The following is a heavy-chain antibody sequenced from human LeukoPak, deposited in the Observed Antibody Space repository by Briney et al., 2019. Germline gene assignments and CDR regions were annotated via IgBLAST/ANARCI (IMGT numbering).Heavy chain of an antibody. D-gene: IGHD6-6*01. J-gene: IGHJ6*02. V-gene: IGHV3-30*18. CDR1: GFTFSSYG. CDR2: ISYDGSNK. CDR3: AKDFGLPSSSIYYGMDV. Sequence: GRSLRLSCAASGFTFSSYGMHWVRQAPGKGLEWVAVISYDGSNKYYADSVKGRFTISRDNSKNTLYLQINSLRAEDTAVYYCAKDFGLPSSSIYYGMDVWGQGTTVTVSS.